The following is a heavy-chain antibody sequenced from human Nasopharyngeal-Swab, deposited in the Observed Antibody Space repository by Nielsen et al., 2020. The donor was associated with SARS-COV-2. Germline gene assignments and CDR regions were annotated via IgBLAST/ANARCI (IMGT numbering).Heavy chain of an antibody. V-gene: IGHV1-3*01. D-gene: IGHD3-16*02. J-gene: IGHJ4*02. CDR2: INAGNGNT. Sequence: WVRQAPGQRLEWMGWINAGNGNTKYSQKFQGRVTITRDTSASTACMELSSLRSEDTAVYYCASGGAGGVIVTYYFDYWGQGTLVTVSS. CDR3: ASGGAGGVIVTYYFDY.